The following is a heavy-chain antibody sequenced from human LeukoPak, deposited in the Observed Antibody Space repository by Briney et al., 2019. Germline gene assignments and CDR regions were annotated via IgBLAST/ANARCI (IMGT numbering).Heavy chain of an antibody. V-gene: IGHV1-69*05. Sequence: SVKVSCKASGGTFSSYAISWVRQAPGQGLEWMGGIIPIFGTANYAQKFQGRVTITTDESTSTAYMELSSLRSEDTAVYYCARATWLRLGELSLSLDPWGQGTLVTVSS. J-gene: IGHJ5*02. CDR1: GGTFSSYA. D-gene: IGHD3-16*02. CDR2: IIPIFGTA. CDR3: ARATWLRLGELSLSLDP.